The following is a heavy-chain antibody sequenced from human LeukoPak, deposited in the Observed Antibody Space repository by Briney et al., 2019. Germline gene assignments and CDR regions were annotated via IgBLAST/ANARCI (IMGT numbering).Heavy chain of an antibody. J-gene: IGHJ4*02. V-gene: IGHV3-74*01. CDR1: GFTFSSYG. CDR3: VFYGSGSINY. CDR2: INSDGSST. Sequence: GGSLRLSCAASGFTFSSYGMHWVRQAPGKGLVWVSRINSDGSSTSYADSVKGRFTISRDNAKNTLYLQMNSLRAEDTAVYYCVFYGSGSINYWGQGTLVTVSS. D-gene: IGHD3-10*01.